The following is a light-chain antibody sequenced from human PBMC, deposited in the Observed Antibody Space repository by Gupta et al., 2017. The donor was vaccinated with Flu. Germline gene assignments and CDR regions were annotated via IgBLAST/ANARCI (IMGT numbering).Light chain of an antibody. CDR2: EDE. CDR1: IGCVASKS. J-gene: IGLJ1*01. Sequence: VITSCSPSIGCVASKSVRGYQQRPGSAPTTMINEDEGSEAGVADPFCGSGNSSSNTASPTISGLQTEDEADYYCQSHDRRNTFVFGTGTRVTV. CDR3: QSHDRRNTFV. V-gene: IGLV6-57*03.